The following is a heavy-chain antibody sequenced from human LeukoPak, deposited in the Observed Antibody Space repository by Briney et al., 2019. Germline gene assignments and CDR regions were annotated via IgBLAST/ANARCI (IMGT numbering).Heavy chain of an antibody. D-gene: IGHD6-19*01. J-gene: IGHJ4*02. CDR1: GGSISSYY. CDR3: ARGTGWFYY. Sequence: TSSETLSLTCTVSGGSISSYYWSWIRHPPGKGLEWIGYIYYSGSTNYNPSLKSRVTISVDTSKNQFSLKLSSVTTADTAVYYCARGTGWFYYWGQGTLVTVSS. CDR2: IYYSGST. V-gene: IGHV4-59*01.